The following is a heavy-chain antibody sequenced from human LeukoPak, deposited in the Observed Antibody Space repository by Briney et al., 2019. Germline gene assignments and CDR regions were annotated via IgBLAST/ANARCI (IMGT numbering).Heavy chain of an antibody. CDR1: GFTFSSYA. J-gene: IGHJ4*02. CDR2: ISSSSSTI. V-gene: IGHV3-48*01. CDR3: ARGVATLNY. D-gene: IGHD5-12*01. Sequence: GGSLRLSCAASGFTFSSYAMSWVRQAPGKGLEWVSYISSSSSTIYYADSVKGRFTISRDNAKNSLYLQMNSLRAEDTAVYYCARGVATLNYWGQGTLVTVSS.